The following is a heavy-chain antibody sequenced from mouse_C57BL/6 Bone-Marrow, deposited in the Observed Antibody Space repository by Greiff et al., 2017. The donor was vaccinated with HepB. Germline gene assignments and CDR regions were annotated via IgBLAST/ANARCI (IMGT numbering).Heavy chain of an antibody. V-gene: IGHV1-64*01. CDR2: IHPNSGST. D-gene: IGHD2-4*01. CDR3: AGGLRPWYFDV. J-gene: IGHJ1*03. Sequence: QVHVKQPGAELVKPGASVKLSCKASGYTFTSYWMHWVKQRPGQGLEWIGMIHPNSGSTNYNEKFKSKATLTVDKSSSTAYMQLSSLTSEDSAVYYCAGGLRPWYFDVWGTGTTVTVSS. CDR1: GYTFTSYW.